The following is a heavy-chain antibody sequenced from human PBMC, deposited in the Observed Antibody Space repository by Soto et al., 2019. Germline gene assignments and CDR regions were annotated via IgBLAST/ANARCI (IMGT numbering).Heavy chain of an antibody. Sequence: PSETLSLTCTVSGGSISSYYWSWIRQPPGKGLEWIGYIYYSGSTNYNPSLKSRVTISVDTSKNQFSLKLSSVTAADTAAYYCARGQRFVTPYDFWSPYYYGMDVWGQGTTVTVSS. D-gene: IGHD3-3*01. CDR3: ARGQRFVTPYDFWSPYYYGMDV. CDR2: IYYSGST. J-gene: IGHJ6*02. V-gene: IGHV4-59*01. CDR1: GGSISSYY.